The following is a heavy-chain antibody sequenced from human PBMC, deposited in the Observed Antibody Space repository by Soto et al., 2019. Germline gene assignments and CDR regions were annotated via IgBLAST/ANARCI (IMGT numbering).Heavy chain of an antibody. CDR3: ARDRPSSSLYYGMAV. J-gene: IGHJ6*02. D-gene: IGHD6-6*01. CDR1: GGSISSYY. CDR2: IYYSGST. V-gene: IGHV4-59*01. Sequence: SETLSLTCTVSGGSISSYYWSWIRQPPGKGLEWIGYIYYSGSTNYNPSLKSRVTISVDTSKNQFSLKLSSVTAADTAVYYCARDRPSSSLYYGMAVWGQGTTVTVSS.